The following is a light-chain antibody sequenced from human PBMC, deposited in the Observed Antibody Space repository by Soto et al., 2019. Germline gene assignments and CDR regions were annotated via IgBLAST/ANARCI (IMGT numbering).Light chain of an antibody. CDR2: DAS. CDR3: PQHSNWDLT. V-gene: IGKV3-11*01. CDR1: QSVSNY. J-gene: IGKJ4*01. Sequence: EIVLTHSPATLSLSPGERATLSCRASQSVSNYLVWYQQKHGQAPRLIIYDASNRANGIPARFSGSGSGTGLTVTISTLEPEDFACYYCPQHSNWDLTLGGRAKVHIK.